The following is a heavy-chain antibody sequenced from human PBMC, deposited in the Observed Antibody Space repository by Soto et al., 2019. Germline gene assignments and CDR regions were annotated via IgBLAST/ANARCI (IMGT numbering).Heavy chain of an antibody. Sequence: SETLSLTCTVSGDSLSSGVRYWSWIRQHPGKGLEWIGHIYDSVNTYYSPSLRSRVTISADMSKNQFSLNLRSVTAADTAVYYCARVDHRGYFAILTDYWGQGTLVTV. CDR3: ARVDHRGYFAILTDY. V-gene: IGHV4-31*03. J-gene: IGHJ4*02. CDR2: IYDSVNT. CDR1: GDSLSSGVRY. D-gene: IGHD3-9*01.